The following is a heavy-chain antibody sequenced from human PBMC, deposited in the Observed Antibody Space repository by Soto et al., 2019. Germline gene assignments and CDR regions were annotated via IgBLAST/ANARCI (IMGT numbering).Heavy chain of an antibody. Sequence: GGSLRLSCAASGFTFSSYGMHWVRQAPGKGLEWVAVIWYDGSNKYYADSVKGRFTISRDNSKNTLYLQMNSLRAEDTAVYYCARGTGYYYFVYWGQGTLVTVSS. D-gene: IGHD3-22*01. CDR1: GFTFSSYG. CDR2: IWYDGSNK. J-gene: IGHJ4*02. V-gene: IGHV3-33*01. CDR3: ARGTGYYYFVY.